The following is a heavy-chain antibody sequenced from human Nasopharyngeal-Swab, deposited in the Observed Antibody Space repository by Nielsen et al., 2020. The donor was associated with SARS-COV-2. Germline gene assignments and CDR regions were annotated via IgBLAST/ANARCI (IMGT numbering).Heavy chain of an antibody. CDR3: TGYSTIYY. CDR1: GLTFGDYA. CDR2: IRSEANGGTA. D-gene: IGHD2-2*01. J-gene: IGHJ4*02. V-gene: IGHV3-49*04. Sequence: GGSLRPSWTTSGLTFGDYAMRWVRQAPGKGLEWVGFIRSEANGGTAEYAVSVEGRFSISRDDSKSIAYLQMNSLKTEETAVYYCTGYSTIYYWGQGTLVTVSS.